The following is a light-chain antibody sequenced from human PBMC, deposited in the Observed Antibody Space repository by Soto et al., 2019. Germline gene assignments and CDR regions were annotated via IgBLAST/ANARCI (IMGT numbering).Light chain of an antibody. CDR2: KAS. CDR1: QSISSW. J-gene: IGKJ1*01. V-gene: IGKV1-5*03. CDR3: QQYNAYPWT. Sequence: DIQMTQSPSTLSASVGDRVTITCRASQSISSWLAWYQQKPGKAPKLLIYKASTLESGVPSNFSGSGSGTELSLTISSLQPEDFATYYCQQYNAYPWTVGQGTKVDVK.